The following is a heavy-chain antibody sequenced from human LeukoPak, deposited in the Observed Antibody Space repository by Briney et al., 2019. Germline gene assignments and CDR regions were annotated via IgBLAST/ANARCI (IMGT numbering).Heavy chain of an antibody. J-gene: IGHJ4*02. CDR1: GYTLTELS. CDR2: ISAYNGNT. V-gene: IGHV1-18*01. CDR3: ARDPSTIAAAGTVDY. Sequence: ASVKVSCKVSGYTLTELSMHWVRQAPGQGLEWMGWISAYNGNTNYAQKLQGRVTMTTDTSTSTAYMELRSLRSDDTAVYYCARDPSTIAAAGTVDYWGQGTLVTVSS. D-gene: IGHD6-13*01.